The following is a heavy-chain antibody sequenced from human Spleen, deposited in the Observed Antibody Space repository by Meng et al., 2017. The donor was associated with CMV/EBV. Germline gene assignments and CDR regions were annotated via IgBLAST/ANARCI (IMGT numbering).Heavy chain of an antibody. CDR1: GFPFSSYT. V-gene: IGHV3-21*04. J-gene: IGHJ4*02. Sequence: GGSLRLSCAASGFPFSSYTMNWVRQAPGKGLEWVSSISSSSSFIYYADSVKGRFTISRDNAKNTLYLQMNSLRAEDTAVYYCARGVGHFGVVTDYWGQGTLVTVSS. D-gene: IGHD3-3*01. CDR3: ARGVGHFGVVTDY. CDR2: ISSSSSFI.